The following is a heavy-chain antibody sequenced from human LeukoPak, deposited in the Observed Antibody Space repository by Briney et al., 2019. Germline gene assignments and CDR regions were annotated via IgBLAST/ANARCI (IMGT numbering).Heavy chain of an antibody. CDR1: GFTFSGSA. Sequence: GGSLRLSCAASGFTFSGSAMHWVRQASGKGLEWVGRIRSKANSYATAYAASVKGRFTISRDDSKNTAYLQMNSLRAEDTAVYYCARDETPTNGYDSYDFWGQGTLVTVST. D-gene: IGHD5-12*01. CDR2: IRSKANSYAT. CDR3: ARDETPTNGYDSYDF. J-gene: IGHJ4*02. V-gene: IGHV3-73*01.